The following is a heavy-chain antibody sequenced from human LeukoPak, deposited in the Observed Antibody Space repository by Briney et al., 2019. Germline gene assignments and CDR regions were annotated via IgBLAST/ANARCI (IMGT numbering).Heavy chain of an antibody. D-gene: IGHD5/OR15-5a*01. Sequence: GASVKVSCKASGYTFTCYSISWVRQAPGQGLEWMGWISAHNGNTNYAQKFQGRVTMTTDTSTSTTYMDLTSLRSDDTAVYYCARDRYFLNVVSTTVGFDIWGQGTMVTVSS. V-gene: IGHV1-18*01. CDR3: ARDRYFLNVVSTTVGFDI. J-gene: IGHJ3*02. CDR2: ISAHNGNT. CDR1: GYTFTCYS.